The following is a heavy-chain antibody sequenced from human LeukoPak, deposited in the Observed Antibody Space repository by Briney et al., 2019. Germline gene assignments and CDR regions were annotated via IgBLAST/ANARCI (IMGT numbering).Heavy chain of an antibody. CDR3: TKLAVVVVAATYFDS. J-gene: IGHJ4*02. Sequence: PGGSLRLSCAASGFTFSSYAMSWVRQAPGKGLEWVAVTSYDGGSKYYADSVKGRFTISRDNSENSLFLQMDSLRVDDTAVYYCTKLAVVVVAATYFDSWGQGTLVTVSS. V-gene: IGHV3-30*18. D-gene: IGHD2-15*01. CDR2: TSYDGGSK. CDR1: GFTFSSYA.